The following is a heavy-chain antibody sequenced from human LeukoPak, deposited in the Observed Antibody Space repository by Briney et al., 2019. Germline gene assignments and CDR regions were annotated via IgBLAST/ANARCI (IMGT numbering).Heavy chain of an antibody. V-gene: IGHV3-23*01. CDR3: AKEAVDIVVVVAAPSHFDY. CDR1: GFTLSSYA. D-gene: IGHD2-15*01. J-gene: IGHJ4*02. Sequence: PGGSLRLSCAASGFTLSSYAMSWVRQAPGKGLEWVSAISDSGNTYHADSVKGRFTISRDNSKNTLYLQMNSLRAEDTAVYYCAKEAVDIVVVVAAPSHFDYWGQGTLVTVSS. CDR2: ISDSGNT.